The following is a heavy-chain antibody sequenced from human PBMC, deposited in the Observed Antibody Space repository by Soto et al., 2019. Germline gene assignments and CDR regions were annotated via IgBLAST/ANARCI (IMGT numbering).Heavy chain of an antibody. CDR3: ARTPTRGASAWLDP. CDR1: GGSFSDYY. D-gene: IGHD1-26*01. V-gene: IGHV4-34*01. CDR2: IHLSGRV. J-gene: IGHJ5*02. Sequence: QVQLQQWGSGLLKPSETLSLTCAIYGGSFSDYYWHWIRQSPGKGLEWIGEIHLSGRVNFTPSLKSRTRLSMDTSMNQFFLPLRSVTAADTAVYFCARTPTRGASAWLDPWGRGHLVTVSS.